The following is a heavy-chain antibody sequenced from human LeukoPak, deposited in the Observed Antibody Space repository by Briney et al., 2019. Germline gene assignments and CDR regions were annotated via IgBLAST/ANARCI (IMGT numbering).Heavy chain of an antibody. J-gene: IGHJ4*02. CDR2: IYYSGST. CDR1: GGSISGYY. D-gene: IGHD3-22*01. Sequence: SETLSLTCTVSGGSISGYYWSWIRQTPGKGLEWIGDIYYSGSTNYNPSLKSRVTILVDTSKNQFSLTLSSVTAADTAVYYCARWFYDSSGYYSYEYWGQGTLVTVS. V-gene: IGHV4-59*01. CDR3: ARWFYDSSGYYSYEY.